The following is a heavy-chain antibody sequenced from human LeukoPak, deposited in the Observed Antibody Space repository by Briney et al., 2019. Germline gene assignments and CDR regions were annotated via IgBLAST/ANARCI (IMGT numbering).Heavy chain of an antibody. J-gene: IGHJ4*02. V-gene: IGHV3-7*01. Sequence: GGSLRLSCAASGFTFSSYWMSWVRQAPGKGLEWVANIKQDGSEKYYVDSVKGRFTISRDNAKNSLYLQKNSLRAEDTAVYYCARANSYGPTDYAYFDYWGQGTLVTVSS. D-gene: IGHD5-18*01. CDR3: ARANSYGPTDYAYFDY. CDR1: GFTFSSYW. CDR2: IKQDGSEK.